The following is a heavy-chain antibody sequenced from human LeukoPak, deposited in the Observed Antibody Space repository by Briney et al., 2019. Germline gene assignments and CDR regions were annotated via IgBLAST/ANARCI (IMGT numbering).Heavy chain of an antibody. J-gene: IGHJ3*02. CDR3: ARESIAAAGGDDAFDI. V-gene: IGHV4-59*11. Sequence: PSETLSLTCTVSGGSISSHYWSWIRQPPGKGLEWIGYIYYSGSTNYNPSLKSRVTISVDTSKNQFSLKLSSVTAADTAVYYCARESIAAAGGDDAFDIWGQGTMVTVSS. CDR2: IYYSGST. CDR1: GGSISSHY. D-gene: IGHD6-13*01.